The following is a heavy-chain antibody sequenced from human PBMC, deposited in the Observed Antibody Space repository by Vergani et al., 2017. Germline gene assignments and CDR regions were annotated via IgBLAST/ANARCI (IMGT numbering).Heavy chain of an antibody. D-gene: IGHD6-19*01. CDR3: ARKIALACTGPWFDP. CDR2: IYYSGST. J-gene: IGHJ5*02. Sequence: QLQLQESGPGLVKPSETLSLTCTVSGGSISSSSYYWGWIRQPPGKGLEWIGSIYYSGSTYYNPSLKSRVTISVDTSQNQFPLKLSSVTAADTAVYYCARKIALACTGPWFDPWGQGTLVTVSS. CDR1: GGSISSSSYY. V-gene: IGHV4-39*07.